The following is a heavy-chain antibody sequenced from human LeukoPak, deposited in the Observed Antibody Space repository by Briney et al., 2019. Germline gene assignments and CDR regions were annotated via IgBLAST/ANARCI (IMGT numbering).Heavy chain of an antibody. Sequence: SETLSLTCAVSGGSISSSNWWSWVRQPPGKGLEWIGEIYHSGSTNYNPSLKSRVTISVDTSKNQFSLKLSSVTAADTAVYYCARSHCSGGSCYPKSVNWFDPWGQGTLVTVSS. D-gene: IGHD2-15*01. CDR1: GGSISSSNW. V-gene: IGHV4-4*02. J-gene: IGHJ5*02. CDR3: ARSHCSGGSCYPKSVNWFDP. CDR2: IYHSGST.